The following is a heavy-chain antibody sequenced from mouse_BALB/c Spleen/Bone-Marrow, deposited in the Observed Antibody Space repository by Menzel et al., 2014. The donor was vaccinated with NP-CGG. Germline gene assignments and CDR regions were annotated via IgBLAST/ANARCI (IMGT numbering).Heavy chain of an antibody. J-gene: IGHJ2*01. D-gene: IGHD2-10*02. CDR3: NEGYGNYGY. CDR1: GFNIKDYY. V-gene: IGHV14-4*02. Sequence: EVQLQQSGAELVRSGASVKLSCTASGFNIKDYYMHWVKQRPEHGLEWIGWIDPENGDTEYAPKFQGKATMAADTSSNTAYLQLSSLTSEDTAVYYCNEGYGNYGYWGQGTTLTVSS. CDR2: IDPENGDT.